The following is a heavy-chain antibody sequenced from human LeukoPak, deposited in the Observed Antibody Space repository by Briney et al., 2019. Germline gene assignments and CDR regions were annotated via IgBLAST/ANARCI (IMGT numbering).Heavy chain of an antibody. CDR1: GYTFTSYG. CDR2: ISAYNGNT. D-gene: IGHD1-26*01. Sequence: ASVKVSCKASGYTFTSYGISWVRQAPGQGLEWMGWISAYNGNTNYAQKPQGRVTMTTDTSTSTAYMELRSLRSDDTAVYYCARGSSSGSYYGGHYFDYWGQGTLVTVSS. J-gene: IGHJ4*02. V-gene: IGHV1-18*01. CDR3: ARGSSSGSYYGGHYFDY.